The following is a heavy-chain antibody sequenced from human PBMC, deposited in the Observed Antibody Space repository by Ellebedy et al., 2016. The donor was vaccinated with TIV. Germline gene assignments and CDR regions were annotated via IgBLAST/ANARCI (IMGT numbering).Heavy chain of an antibody. CDR1: GFTFSSYG. CDR3: AKGATILGSIVGS. J-gene: IGHJ4*02. CDR2: ISYDGSNK. D-gene: IGHD5-24*01. Sequence: GESLKISCAASGFTFSSYGMHWVRQAPGKGLEWVAVISYDGSNKHYADSVKGRFTISRDNSKNTLIVDMNSLRPEDTAVYYCAKGATILGSIVGSWGQGTLVSVSS. V-gene: IGHV3-30*18.